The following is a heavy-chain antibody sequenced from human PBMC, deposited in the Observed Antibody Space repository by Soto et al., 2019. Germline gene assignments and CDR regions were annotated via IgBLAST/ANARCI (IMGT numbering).Heavy chain of an antibody. CDR3: ARGNTAMVTGYYYYYMDV. V-gene: IGHV1-8*01. Sequence: ASVKVSCKASGYTFTSYDINWVRQATGQGLEWMGWMNPNSGNTGYAQKFQGRVTMTRNTSISTAYMELSSLRSEDTAVYYCARGNTAMVTGYYYYYMDVWGKGTTVTVSS. CDR2: MNPNSGNT. CDR1: GYTFTSYD. D-gene: IGHD5-18*01. J-gene: IGHJ6*03.